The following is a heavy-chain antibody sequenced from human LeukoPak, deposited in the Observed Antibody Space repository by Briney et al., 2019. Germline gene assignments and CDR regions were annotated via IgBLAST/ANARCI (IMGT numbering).Heavy chain of an antibody. CDR2: INHSGST. J-gene: IGHJ4*02. D-gene: IGHD4-17*01. CDR3: ARDGDYGDGNY. V-gene: IGHV4-34*01. CDR1: GGSFSGYY. Sequence: SETLSLTCAVYGGSFSGYYWSWIRQPPGKGLEWIGEINHSGSTNYNPSLKSRVTISVDTSKNQFSLKLSSVTAADTAVYYCARDGDYGDGNYWGQGSLVTVSS.